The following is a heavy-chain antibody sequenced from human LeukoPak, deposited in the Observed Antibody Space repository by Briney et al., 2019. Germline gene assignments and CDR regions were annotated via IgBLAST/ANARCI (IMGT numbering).Heavy chain of an antibody. V-gene: IGHV1-18*01. D-gene: IGHD7-27*01. J-gene: IGHJ4*02. Sequence: QGLEWMGWISAYNGNTNYAQKLQGRVTMTTDTSTSTAYMELRSLRSDDTAVYYCASHMGTPYWGQGTLVTVSS. CDR3: ASHMGTPY. CDR2: ISAYNGNT.